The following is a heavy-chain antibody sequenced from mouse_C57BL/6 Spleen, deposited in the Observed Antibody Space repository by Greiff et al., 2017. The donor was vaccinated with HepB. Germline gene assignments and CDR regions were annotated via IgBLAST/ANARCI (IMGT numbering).Heavy chain of an antibody. D-gene: IGHD2-3*01. CDR2: IDPSDSET. Sequence: VQLKESGAELVRPGSSVKLSCKASGYTFTSYWMHWVKQRPIQGLEWIGNIDPSDSETHYNQKFKDKATLTVDKSSSTAYMQLSSLTSEDSAVYYCARKGIYDGYSLDYWGQGTTLTVSS. V-gene: IGHV1-52*01. J-gene: IGHJ2*01. CDR1: GYTFTSYW. CDR3: ARKGIYDGYSLDY.